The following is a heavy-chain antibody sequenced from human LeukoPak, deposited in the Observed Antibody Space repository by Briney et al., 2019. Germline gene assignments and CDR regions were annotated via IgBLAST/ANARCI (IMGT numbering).Heavy chain of an antibody. D-gene: IGHD1-26*01. Sequence: GGSLRLSCAASGFTFSIYAMSWVRQAPGKGLEWVSAISGSGGSTYYADSVKGRFTISRDNSKNTLYLQMNSLRAEDTAVYYCAKDLGVADWPLDYWGQGTLVTVSS. V-gene: IGHV3-23*01. CDR1: GFTFSIYA. CDR3: AKDLGVADWPLDY. CDR2: ISGSGGST. J-gene: IGHJ4*02.